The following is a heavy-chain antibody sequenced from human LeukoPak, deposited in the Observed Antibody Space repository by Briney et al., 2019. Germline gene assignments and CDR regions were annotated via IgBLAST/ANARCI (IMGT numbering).Heavy chain of an antibody. V-gene: IGHV4-38-2*02. CDR1: GYSISSGYY. Sequence: SETLSLTCTVSGYSISSGYYWGWIRQPPGKGLEWIGSIYHSGSTYYNPSLKSRVTISVDTSKNQFSLKLSSVTAADTAVYYCARAGITMIVVVHADAFDIWGQGTMVTVSS. CDR2: IYHSGST. CDR3: ARAGITMIVVVHADAFDI. J-gene: IGHJ3*02. D-gene: IGHD3-22*01.